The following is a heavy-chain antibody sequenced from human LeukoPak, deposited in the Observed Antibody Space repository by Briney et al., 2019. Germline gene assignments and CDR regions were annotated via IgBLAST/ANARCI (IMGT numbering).Heavy chain of an antibody. CDR1: GYTFTSYA. CDR3: ARDGRGYSDYDFRYFDY. J-gene: IGHJ4*02. D-gene: IGHD5-12*01. CDR2: IIPMFDIT. Sequence: GASVKVSCKASGYTFTSYAMNWVRQAPGQGLEWMGPIIPMFDITNYAQKFQGRVTIIADKSTSTAYMELSSLRSEDTAVYYCARDGRGYSDYDFRYFDYWGQGTLVTVSS. V-gene: IGHV1-69*10.